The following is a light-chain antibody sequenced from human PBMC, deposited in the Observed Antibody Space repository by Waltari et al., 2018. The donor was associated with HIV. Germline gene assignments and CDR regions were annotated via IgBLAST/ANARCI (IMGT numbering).Light chain of an antibody. CDR3: QSYDTSLSASV. J-gene: IGLJ1*01. CDR1: SSNIGAGYD. CDR2: DNT. V-gene: IGLV1-40*01. Sequence: QSVLTQPPSVSGAPGQRVTISCTGSSSNIGAGYDVHWYQQLPGRAPKLLIYDNTERPSGVPDRFSGSKSGTSAALAITGLQAVDETDYYCQSYDTSLSASVFGTGTKVTVL.